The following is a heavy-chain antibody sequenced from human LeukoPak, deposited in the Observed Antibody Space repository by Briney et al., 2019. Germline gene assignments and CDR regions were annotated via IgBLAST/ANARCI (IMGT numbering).Heavy chain of an antibody. CDR2: IWYDGTNK. CDR3: AKERNDCSGGSCHYLDAFDI. CDR1: GYSISSGYY. V-gene: IGHV3-33*06. D-gene: IGHD2-15*01. Sequence: PSETLSLTCTVSGYSISSGYYWGWIRQAPGKGLEWVAVIWYDGTNKYYADSVKGRFTISRDNSKNTLYLQMNSLRAEDTAVYYCAKERNDCSGGSCHYLDAFDIWGQGTMVTVSS. J-gene: IGHJ3*02.